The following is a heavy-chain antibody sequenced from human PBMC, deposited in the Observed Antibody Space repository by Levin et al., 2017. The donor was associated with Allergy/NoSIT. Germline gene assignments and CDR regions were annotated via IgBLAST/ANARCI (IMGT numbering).Heavy chain of an antibody. D-gene: IGHD5-18*01. Sequence: PGGSLRLSCAASGFTFSSYSMNWVRQAPGKGLEWVSSISSSSSYIYYADSVKGRFTISRDNAKNSLYLQMNSLRAEDTAVYYCAREGYSYGYEVVYANAFDSWGQGTMVTVSS. J-gene: IGHJ3*02. CDR1: GFTFSSYS. CDR3: AREGYSYGYEVVYANAFDS. V-gene: IGHV3-21*01. CDR2: ISSSSSYI.